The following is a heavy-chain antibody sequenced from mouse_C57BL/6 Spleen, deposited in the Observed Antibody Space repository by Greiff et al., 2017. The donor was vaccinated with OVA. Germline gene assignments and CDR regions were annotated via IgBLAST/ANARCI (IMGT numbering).Heavy chain of an antibody. J-gene: IGHJ2*01. CDR3: ARGEYFDY. V-gene: IGHV1-42*01. CDR1: GYSFTGYY. Sequence: EVQLQQSGPELVKPGASVKISCKASGYSFTGYYMNWVKQSPEKSLEWIGEINPSTGGTTYNQKFKANATLTVDKASSTAYMQLKSLTSEDSAVYYCARGEYFDYWGKGTTLTVSS. CDR2: INPSTGGT.